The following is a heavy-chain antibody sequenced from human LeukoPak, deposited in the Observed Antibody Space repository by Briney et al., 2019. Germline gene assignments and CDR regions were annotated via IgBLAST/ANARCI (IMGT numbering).Heavy chain of an antibody. CDR1: RFTVSRRY. J-gene: IGHJ4*02. CDR2: IYSDGTT. CDR3: ARDQNAFDY. V-gene: IGHV3-53*01. Sequence: GGSLRLSCAASRFTVSRRYMNWVRQAPGKGLEWVSVIYSDGTTYYAESVNGRFTISRDNSKNTLYLQMNSLRVEDTAVYYCARDQNAFDYWGQGTLVTVSS.